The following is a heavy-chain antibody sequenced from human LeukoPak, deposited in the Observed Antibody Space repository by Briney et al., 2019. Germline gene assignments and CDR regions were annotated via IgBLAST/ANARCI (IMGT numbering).Heavy chain of an antibody. Sequence: GGSLRLSCAASGFTFSSYSMNWVRQAPGKGLEWVSVISGSGSNTDYADSVRGRFTISRDNSKNTLYLQMNSLRAEDTAVYYCAKVPVPVIGAAGPFDYWGQGTLVTVSS. D-gene: IGHD6-13*01. J-gene: IGHJ4*02. V-gene: IGHV3-23*01. CDR3: AKVPVPVIGAAGPFDY. CDR2: ISGSGSNT. CDR1: GFTFSSYS.